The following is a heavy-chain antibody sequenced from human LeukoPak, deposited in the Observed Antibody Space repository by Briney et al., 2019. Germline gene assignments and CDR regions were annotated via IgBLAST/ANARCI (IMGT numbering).Heavy chain of an antibody. V-gene: IGHV1-69*05. J-gene: IGHJ4*02. CDR3: ARDFRKDGYNLLDY. CDR2: IIPIFGTA. D-gene: IGHD5-24*01. CDR1: GGTFSSYA. Sequence: SVKASCKASGGTFSSYAISWVRQAPGQGLEWMGRIIPIFGTANYAQKFQGGVTITTDESTSTAYMELSSLRSEDTAVYYCARDFRKDGYNLLDYWGQGTLVTVSS.